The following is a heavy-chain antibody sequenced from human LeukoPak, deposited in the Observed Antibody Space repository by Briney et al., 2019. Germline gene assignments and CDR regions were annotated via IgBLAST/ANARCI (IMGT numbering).Heavy chain of an antibody. V-gene: IGHV4-31*03. Sequence: PSETLSLTCTVSGGSISSGGYYWSWIRQHPGKGLEWIGYTYYSGSTYYNPSLKSRVTISVDTSKNQFSLKLSSVTAADTAVYYCARDLMSGYGGWFDPWGQGTLVTVSS. CDR2: TYYSGST. D-gene: IGHD5-12*01. CDR1: GGSISSGGYY. J-gene: IGHJ5*02. CDR3: ARDLMSGYGGWFDP.